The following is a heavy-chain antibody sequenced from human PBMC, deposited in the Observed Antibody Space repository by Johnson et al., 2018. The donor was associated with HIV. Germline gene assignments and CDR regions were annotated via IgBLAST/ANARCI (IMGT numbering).Heavy chain of an antibody. CDR1: GFRFSSSW. Sequence: VQLVESGGGLVQPGGSLRLSCTASGFRFSSSWMHWVRQAPGKGLVWVSRINSDGGSTAYADSVQGRFTISRENTKDTLSLQMNSPSAEDTGVYYCAKPQLLADDTCAGYDPFDLWGQGTLVTVSS. J-gene: IGHJ3*01. CDR3: AKPQLLADDTCAGYDPFDL. CDR2: INSDGGST. V-gene: IGHV3-74*03. D-gene: IGHD6-19*01.